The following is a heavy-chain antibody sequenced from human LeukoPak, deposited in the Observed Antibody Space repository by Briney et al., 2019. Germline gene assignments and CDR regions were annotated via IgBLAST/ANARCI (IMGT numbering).Heavy chain of an antibody. J-gene: IGHJ5*02. Sequence: PSETLSLTCAVYGGSFSGYYWSWIRQPPGKGLEWIGEINHSGSTNYNPSLKSRVTISVDTSKNQFSLKLSSVTAADTAVYYCARHVRATAVDWFDPWGQGTLVTVSS. CDR1: GGSFSGYY. CDR3: ARHVRATAVDWFDP. V-gene: IGHV4-34*01. CDR2: INHSGST. D-gene: IGHD6-13*01.